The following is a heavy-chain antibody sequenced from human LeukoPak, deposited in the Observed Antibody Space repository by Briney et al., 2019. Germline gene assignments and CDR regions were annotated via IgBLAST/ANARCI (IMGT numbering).Heavy chain of an antibody. D-gene: IGHD5-18*01. Sequence: GGSLRLSCAASGFTFDNYAMHWVRQAPGKGLEWLAVISYDGSTKYYADSVKGRFTISRDNSKNTLYLQMNSLRAEDTAVYYCARDPGDTEYYFDYWGQGTLVTVSS. V-gene: IGHV3-30-3*01. CDR2: ISYDGSTK. CDR3: ARDPGDTEYYFDY. CDR1: GFTFDNYA. J-gene: IGHJ4*02.